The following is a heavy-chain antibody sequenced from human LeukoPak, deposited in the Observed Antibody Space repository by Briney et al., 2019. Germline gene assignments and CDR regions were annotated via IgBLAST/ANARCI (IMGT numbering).Heavy chain of an antibody. J-gene: IGHJ4*02. V-gene: IGHV4-34*01. CDR2: INHSGST. Sequence: PSETLSLTCAVYGGSFSGYYWSWVRQPPGKGLEWIGEINHSGSTNYNPSLKSRVTISVDTSKNQFSLKLSAVTAADTAVYYCARSDRASVVADYWGQGTLVTVSS. CDR1: GGSFSGYY. D-gene: IGHD2-15*01. CDR3: ARSDRASVVADY.